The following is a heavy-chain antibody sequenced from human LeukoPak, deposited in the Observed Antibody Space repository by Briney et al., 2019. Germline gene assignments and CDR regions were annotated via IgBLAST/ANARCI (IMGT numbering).Heavy chain of an antibody. J-gene: IGHJ6*03. CDR3: ARIVGATVRYYYYYMDV. D-gene: IGHD1-26*01. Sequence: GGSLRLSCAASGFTFSSSAMSWVRQAPGKGLEWVSSISGSGSGGSTYYADSVKGRFTISRDNAKNSLYLQMNSLRAEDTAVYYCARIVGATVRYYYYYMDVWGKGTTVTVSS. CDR2: ISGSGSGGST. CDR1: GFTFSSSA. V-gene: IGHV3-23*01.